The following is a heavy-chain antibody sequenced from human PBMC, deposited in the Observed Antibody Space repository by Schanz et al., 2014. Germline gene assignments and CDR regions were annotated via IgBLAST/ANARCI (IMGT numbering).Heavy chain of an antibody. CDR1: GFTFSSYA. CDR2: TSSDGSLK. CDR3: ARGGRGGYPGRAFDI. D-gene: IGHD5-12*01. Sequence: QVQLVESGRGVVQPGRSLRLSCAASGFTFSSYAVHWVRQAPDKGLVWVAVTSSDGSLKYYADSVKGRFTISRDNSRDRVYLQMNSLRGEDTAVYYCARGGRGGYPGRAFDIGGQGTMVTASS. J-gene: IGHJ3*02. V-gene: IGHV3-30*04.